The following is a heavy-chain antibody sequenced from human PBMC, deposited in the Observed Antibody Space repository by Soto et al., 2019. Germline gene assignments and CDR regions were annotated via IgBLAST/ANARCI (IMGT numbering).Heavy chain of an antibody. V-gene: IGHV4-59*01. CDR1: GGSISSYY. CDR3: ARDHMVPAAISYYYDGMDV. CDR2: IYYSGST. D-gene: IGHD2-2*02. Sequence: QVQLQESGPGLVKPSETLSLTCTVSGGSISSYYWSWIRQPPGKGLEWIGYIYYSGSTNYNPSLKSRVTISVDTSKNQFSLKLCSVTAADTAVYYCARDHMVPAAISYYYDGMDVWGQGTTVTVSS. J-gene: IGHJ6*02.